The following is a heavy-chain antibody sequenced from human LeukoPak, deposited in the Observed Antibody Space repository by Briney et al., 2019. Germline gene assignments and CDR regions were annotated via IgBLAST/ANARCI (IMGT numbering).Heavy chain of an antibody. CDR1: GFIFSSYW. CDR3: ASPRETMWELKQAFDI. D-gene: IGHD1-26*01. CDR2: IYYSGST. J-gene: IGHJ3*02. Sequence: NPGGSLRLSCAASGFIFSSYWMTWIRQPPGKGLEWIGSIYYSGSTYYNPSLKSRVTISVDTSKNQFSLKLSSVTAADTAVYYCASPRETMWELKQAFDIWGQGTMVTVSS. V-gene: IGHV4-39*07.